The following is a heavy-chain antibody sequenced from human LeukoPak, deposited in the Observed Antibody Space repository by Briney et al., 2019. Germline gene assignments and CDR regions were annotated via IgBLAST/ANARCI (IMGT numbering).Heavy chain of an antibody. D-gene: IGHD3-22*01. J-gene: IGHJ5*02. V-gene: IGHV4-59*08. CDR2: IYYSGST. CDR1: GCSISSYY. CDR3: ARGQGGRYYDSSGYPNWFDP. Sequence: PSETLSLTCTVSGCSISSYYWSWIRQPPGKGLEWIGYIYYSGSTNYNPSLKSRVTISVDTSKNQFSLKLSSVTAADTAVYYCARGQGGRYYDSSGYPNWFDPWGQGTLVTVSS.